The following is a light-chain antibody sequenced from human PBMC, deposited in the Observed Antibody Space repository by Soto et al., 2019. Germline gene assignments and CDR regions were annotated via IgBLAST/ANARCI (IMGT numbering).Light chain of an antibody. V-gene: IGKV3-11*01. Sequence: EIVLTQSPATLSLSPGVRATLSCGASGSVSSYLAWYQQKPGQAPRLLIYDASYRPTGIPARFSGSGSGSDITLTICSLEPEDFAVYYCQNRSDWHPRLTVGGGTKVEIK. CDR1: GSVSSY. CDR2: DAS. CDR3: QNRSDWHPRLT. J-gene: IGKJ4*01.